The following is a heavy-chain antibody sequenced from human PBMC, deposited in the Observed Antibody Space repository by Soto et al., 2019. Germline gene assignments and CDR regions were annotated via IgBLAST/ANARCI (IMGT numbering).Heavy chain of an antibody. CDR2: ISGYNENP. V-gene: IGHV1-18*01. D-gene: IGHD4-17*01. Sequence: QVQLVQSGAEVKKPGASVKVSCKASGYTFTRYGFSWVRQAPGQRLEWMGWISGYNENPNYAQKFQGRVTITTDTSTSTAYMELRSLRSDDTALYYCARDIHGDYPDYWGQGTLVTVSS. J-gene: IGHJ4*02. CDR3: ARDIHGDYPDY. CDR1: GYTFTRYG.